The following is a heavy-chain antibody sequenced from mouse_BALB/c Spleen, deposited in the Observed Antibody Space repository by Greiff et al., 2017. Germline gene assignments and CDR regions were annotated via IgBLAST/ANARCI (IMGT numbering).Heavy chain of an antibody. J-gene: IGHJ4*01. CDR2: IRNKANGYTT. V-gene: IGHV7-3*02. D-gene: IGHD1-1*01. CDR3: ARDEGSSYVGYAMDY. CDR1: GFTFTDYY. Sequence: EVQGVESGGGLVQPGGSLRLSCATSGFTFTDYYMSWVRQPPGKALEWLGFIRNKANGYTTEYSASVKGRFTISRDNSQSILYLQMNTLRAEDSATYYCARDEGSSYVGYAMDYWGQGTSVTVSS.